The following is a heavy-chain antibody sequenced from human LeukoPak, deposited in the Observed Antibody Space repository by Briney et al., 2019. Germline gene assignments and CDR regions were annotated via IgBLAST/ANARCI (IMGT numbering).Heavy chain of an antibody. Sequence: SVKVSCKASGYTFTGYYMHWVRQAPGQGLEWMGGIIPIFGTANYAQKFQGRVTITADESTSTAYMELSSLRSEDTAVYYCARLTTSGYSGYDTAMYYFDYWGQGTLVTVSS. J-gene: IGHJ4*02. CDR3: ARLTTSGYSGYDTAMYYFDY. D-gene: IGHD5-12*01. CDR1: GYTFTGYY. CDR2: IIPIFGTA. V-gene: IGHV1-69*13.